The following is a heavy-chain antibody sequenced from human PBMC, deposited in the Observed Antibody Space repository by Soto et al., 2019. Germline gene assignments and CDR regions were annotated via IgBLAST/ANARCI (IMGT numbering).Heavy chain of an antibody. V-gene: IGHV3-66*01. CDR1: GFTVSSNF. Sequence: EVQLVESGGGLVQPGGSLRLSCAASGFTVSSNFMTWVRQAPGKGLEWVSVIYTTGSTYYADSVKGRFTISRDNSKNTLFLQMNSLRAEDTAVYYCARDRAETGNCAALSIDWGQGTLVTVSS. J-gene: IGHJ4*02. CDR3: ARDRAETGNCAALSID. CDR2: IYTTGST. D-gene: IGHD1-1*01.